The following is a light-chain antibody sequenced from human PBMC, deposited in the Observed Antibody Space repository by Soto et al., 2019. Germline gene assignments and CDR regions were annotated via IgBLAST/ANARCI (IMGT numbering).Light chain of an antibody. CDR2: SAS. CDR3: QQYNSYPMYT. CDR1: QSISDT. Sequence: EIVMTQSPATLSVSPGGRATLSCRASQSISDTLAWYQQKPGQAPRLLIYSASRGATGFPARFSGSGSGTDFTLTISSLQPDDFATYYCQQYNSYPMYTFGQGTRLEIK. J-gene: IGKJ5*01. V-gene: IGKV3-15*01.